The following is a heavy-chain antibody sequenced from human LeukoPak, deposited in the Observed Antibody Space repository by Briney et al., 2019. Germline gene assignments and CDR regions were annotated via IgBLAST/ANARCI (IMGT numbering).Heavy chain of an antibody. V-gene: IGHV3-66*04. Sequence: GGSLRLSCAASGFTVNNNYMSWVRQAPGKGLEWVSVINTGDDTYYADSVKGRFTISRDNSKNTLYLQMNSLRAEDTAVYYCARRAGAYSHPYDYWGQGTLVTVSS. CDR1: GFTVNNNY. D-gene: IGHD4/OR15-4a*01. J-gene: IGHJ4*02. CDR3: ARRAGAYSHPYDY. CDR2: INTGDDT.